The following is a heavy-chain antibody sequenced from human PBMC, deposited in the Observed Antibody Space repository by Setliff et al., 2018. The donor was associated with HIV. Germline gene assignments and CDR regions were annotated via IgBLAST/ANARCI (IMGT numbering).Heavy chain of an antibody. CDR2: ITWDGGGT. CDR1: GFTFSSYS. CDR3: AKTAGYYFYYYMDV. J-gene: IGHJ6*03. D-gene: IGHD2-21*02. V-gene: IGHV3-43*01. Sequence: GGSLRLSCAASGFTFSSYSMNWVRQAPGKGLEWVSLITWDGGGTKYSDSVKGRFTISRDNSKNSVFLQMDNLRPEDTALYYCAKTAGYYFYYYMDVWGKGTTVTVSS.